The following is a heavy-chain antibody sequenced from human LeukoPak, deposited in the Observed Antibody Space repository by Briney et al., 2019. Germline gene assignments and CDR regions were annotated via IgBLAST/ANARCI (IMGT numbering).Heavy chain of an antibody. CDR2: IKSKTDGGTT. J-gene: IGHJ4*02. CDR3: TTITAAGYIDY. D-gene: IGHD6-13*01. Sequence: KSGGSLRLSCAASGFTSNNAWMSWVRQAPGKGLEWVGRIKSKTDGGTTDYAAPVKGRFIISRDDSKNTLYLQMNSLKTEDTAVYYCTTITAAGYIDYWGQGTLVTVSS. V-gene: IGHV3-15*01. CDR1: GFTSNNAW.